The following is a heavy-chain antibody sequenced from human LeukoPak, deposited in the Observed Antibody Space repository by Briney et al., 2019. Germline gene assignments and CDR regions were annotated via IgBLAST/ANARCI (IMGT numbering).Heavy chain of an antibody. CDR3: ARGAERGYCSGGSCYSSWFDP. Sequence: ASVKVSCKASGYTFTSYYMHWVRQAPGQGLEWMGIINPSGSSTSYAQKFQGRVTMIRDTPTSTVYMELSSLRSEDTAVYYCARGAERGYCSGGSCYSSWFDPWGQGTLVTVSS. V-gene: IGHV1-46*01. J-gene: IGHJ5*02. CDR1: GYTFTSYY. CDR2: INPSGSST. D-gene: IGHD2-15*01.